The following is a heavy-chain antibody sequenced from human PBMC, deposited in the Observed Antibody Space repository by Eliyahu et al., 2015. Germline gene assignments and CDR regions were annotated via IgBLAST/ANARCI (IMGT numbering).Heavy chain of an antibody. CDR2: IYYSGST. J-gene: IGHJ3*02. V-gene: IGHV4-31*03. CDR3: ARERQLLDAFDI. Sequence: QVQLQESGPGLVKPSQTLSLTXTVXGXSISSGSSYWTWIRHHPGKGPEWIGYIYYSGSTYYNPSLKSRVIISVDTSKNQFSLKLNSVTAADTAVYYCARERQLLDAFDIWGQGTMVTVSS. CDR1: GXSISSGSSY. D-gene: IGHD6-6*01.